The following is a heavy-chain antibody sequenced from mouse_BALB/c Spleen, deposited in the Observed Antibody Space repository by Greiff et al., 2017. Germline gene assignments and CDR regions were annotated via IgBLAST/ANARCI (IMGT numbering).Heavy chain of an antibody. J-gene: IGHJ4*01. Sequence: EVKLMESGGGLVQPGGSRKLSCAASGFTFSSFGMHWVRQAPEKGLEWVAYISSGSSTIYYADTVKGRFTISRDNPKNTLFLQMTSLRSEDTAMYYCARRKLLRYAMDYWGQGTSVTVSS. CDR3: ARRKLLRYAMDY. CDR1: GFTFSSFG. CDR2: ISSGSSTI. V-gene: IGHV5-17*02. D-gene: IGHD1-1*01.